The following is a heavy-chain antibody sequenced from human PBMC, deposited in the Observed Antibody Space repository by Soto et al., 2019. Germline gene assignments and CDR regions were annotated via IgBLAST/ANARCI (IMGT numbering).Heavy chain of an antibody. V-gene: IGHV4-34*01. CDR3: ASPRQGNYDVLSRYYALDY. J-gene: IGHJ4*02. Sequence: KASETLSLTCAVYGASLSDNYCNWLRQPPGKGLEWIGEINHSGNTNYNPSLRSRVTISVDTPKRQFSLNLRSVTAADTAVYYCASPRQGNYDVLSRYYALDYWGQGTLVTVSS. D-gene: IGHD3-3*01. CDR1: GASLSDNY. CDR2: INHSGNT.